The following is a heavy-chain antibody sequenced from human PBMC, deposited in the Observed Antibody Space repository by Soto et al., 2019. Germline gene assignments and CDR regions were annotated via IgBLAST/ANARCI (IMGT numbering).Heavy chain of an antibody. J-gene: IGHJ4*02. CDR1: GFTFSSYA. Sequence: PGGSLRLSCAASGFTFSSYAMHWVRQAPGKGLEWVAVISYDGSNKYYADSVKGRFTISRDNSRNTVYLQMNNLRADDTAIYYCAKWTYLDFWGRGTRVTVSS. CDR2: ISYDGSNK. V-gene: IGHV3-30-3*01. D-gene: IGHD1-26*01. CDR3: AKWTYLDF.